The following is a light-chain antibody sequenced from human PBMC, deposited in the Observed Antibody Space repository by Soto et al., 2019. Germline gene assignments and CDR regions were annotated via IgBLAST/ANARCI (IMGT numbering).Light chain of an antibody. CDR2: GAS. CDR1: QTVSSS. J-gene: IGKJ5*01. V-gene: IGKV3-11*01. Sequence: EIVLTQSPGTLSLSPGERATLSCRASQTVSSSLAWYQQKPGQAPRLLISGASSRATGIPARFSGSGSGTDFTLAISSLEPEDFAVYYCQQRSNWLITFGQGTRLEIK. CDR3: QQRSNWLIT.